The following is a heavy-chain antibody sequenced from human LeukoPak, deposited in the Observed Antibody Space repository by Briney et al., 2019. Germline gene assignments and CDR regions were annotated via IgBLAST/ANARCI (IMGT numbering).Heavy chain of an antibody. D-gene: IGHD6-19*01. CDR1: GGSFSGSY. V-gene: IGHV4-34*12. CDR3: ARDLSYSSGQGRFDY. Sequence: SETLSLTCAVYGGSFSGSYWAWIRQPPGKGLEWIGEIIHSGSPNYNPSLKSRVTISEGTSKNQFSLKLSSVTAADTAVYYCARDLSYSSGQGRFDYWGQGTLVTVSS. CDR2: IIHSGSP. J-gene: IGHJ4*02.